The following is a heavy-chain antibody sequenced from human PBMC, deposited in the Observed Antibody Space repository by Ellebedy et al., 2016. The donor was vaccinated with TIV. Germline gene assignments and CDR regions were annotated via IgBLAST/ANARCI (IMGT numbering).Heavy chain of an antibody. Sequence: MPSETLSLTCGVYGGPFSGYYWSCLRQPPGKGLEWLGEINHSGSPNYNPSVKSLITMSVDTHRDQFSLKLSSVTAADTAIYFCAGAHLGDPHWFDPWGQGIPVIVSS. D-gene: IGHD3-16*01. CDR1: GGPFSGYY. V-gene: IGHV4-34*10. CDR2: INHSGSP. J-gene: IGHJ5*02. CDR3: AGAHLGDPHWFDP.